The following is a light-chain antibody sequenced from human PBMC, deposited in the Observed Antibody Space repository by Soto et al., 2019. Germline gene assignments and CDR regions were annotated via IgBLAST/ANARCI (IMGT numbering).Light chain of an antibody. CDR3: QQYGSSQLT. CDR1: QSVSSSY. CDR2: GAS. Sequence: EIVLTQSPGTLSLSPGERATPSCRASQSVSSSYLAWYQQKPGQAPRLLIYGASSRATGIPDRFSGSGSGTDFTLTISRLEPEDFAVYYCQQYGSSQLTFGGGTKVEIK. J-gene: IGKJ4*01. V-gene: IGKV3-20*01.